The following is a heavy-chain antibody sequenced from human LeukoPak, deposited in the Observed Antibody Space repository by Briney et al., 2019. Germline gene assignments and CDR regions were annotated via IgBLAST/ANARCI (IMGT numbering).Heavy chain of an antibody. V-gene: IGHV3-20*04. Sequence: PGGALRLSCAESGFTFEEYGMRCVRQALGERRGRGWGIKWNGGCSVYADSVKVRFTISRDNAKNSLYLQMNSLRAEDTSVYYCARERSGYFRDSYWGQGTLVTVSS. D-gene: IGHD3-22*01. CDR2: IKWNGGCS. J-gene: IGHJ4*02. CDR1: GFTFEEYG. CDR3: ARERSGYFRDSY.